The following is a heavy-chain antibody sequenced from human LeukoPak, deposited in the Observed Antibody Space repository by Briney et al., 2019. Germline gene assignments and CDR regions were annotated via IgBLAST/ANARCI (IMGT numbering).Heavy chain of an antibody. Sequence: ASVKVSCKASGYTFTSYGISWVRQAPGQGLEWMGWISAYNGNTNYAQKLQGRVTMTTDTSTSTAYMELRSLRSDYKAVYYCARPYYDSSAPPYDYWGQGTLVTVSS. D-gene: IGHD3-22*01. CDR3: ARPYYDSSAPPYDY. CDR2: ISAYNGNT. V-gene: IGHV1-18*01. CDR1: GYTFTSYG. J-gene: IGHJ4*02.